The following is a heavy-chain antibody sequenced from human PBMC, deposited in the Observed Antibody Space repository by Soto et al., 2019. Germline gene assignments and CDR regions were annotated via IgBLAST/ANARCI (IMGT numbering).Heavy chain of an antibody. D-gene: IGHD1-1*01. CDR1: GFTLSDHY. V-gene: IGHV3-72*01. CDR2: SRDKAQGYST. J-gene: IGHJ4*02. Sequence: EVQLVESGGGLVQPGGSLRLSCAGSGFTLSDHYIDWVRQAPGKGLEWVGRSRDKAQGYSTAYAASVKGRFTTSRDESKNSVYLQMNSLKTEDTAVYYCASPPTETTTGDYWGQGSLVTVSS. CDR3: ASPPTETTTGDY.